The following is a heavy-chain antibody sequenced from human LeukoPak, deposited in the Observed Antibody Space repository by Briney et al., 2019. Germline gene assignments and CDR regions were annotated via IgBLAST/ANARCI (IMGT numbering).Heavy chain of an antibody. D-gene: IGHD1-26*01. CDR1: GFTFGDYA. CDR2: IRSKAYGGTT. Sequence: GGSLRLSCTASGFTFGDYAMSWFRQATGKGLEWVGFIRSKAYGGTTEYAASVKGRFTISRDDSKSIAYLQMNSLKTEDTAVYYCTRDPPYTGIVGATHFDYWGQGTLVTVSS. CDR3: TRDPPYTGIVGATHFDY. V-gene: IGHV3-49*03. J-gene: IGHJ4*02.